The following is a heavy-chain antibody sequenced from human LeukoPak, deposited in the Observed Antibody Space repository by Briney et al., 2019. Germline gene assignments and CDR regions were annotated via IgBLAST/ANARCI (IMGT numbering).Heavy chain of an antibody. Sequence: GGSLRLSCAASGLSISNFWMHWVRQAPGKGLEWVAIIDKDGNEIKYADSVKGRFTLSRDNAKNSVYLQMNSLRTEDTALYYCVTDGDKWNDFEYWGQGTLVTVSS. J-gene: IGHJ4*02. CDR3: VTDGDKWNDFEY. D-gene: IGHD1-1*01. V-gene: IGHV3-7*01. CDR2: IDKDGNEI. CDR1: GLSISNFW.